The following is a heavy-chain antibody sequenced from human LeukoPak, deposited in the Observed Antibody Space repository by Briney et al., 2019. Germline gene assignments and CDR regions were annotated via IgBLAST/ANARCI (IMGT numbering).Heavy chain of an antibody. CDR2: IYSGST. CDR3: ARLMSLSGYSYHGMDV. CDR1: GFNVNSNY. V-gene: IGHV3-53*01. J-gene: IGHJ6*02. Sequence: PGGSLRLSCAASGFNVNSNYMSWVRQAPGKGLEWVSAIYSGSTYYADSVKGRFTMSRDNSKNTVYLQMNSLGAEDTAVYYCARLMSLSGYSYHGMDVWGQGTTVTVSS. D-gene: IGHD2-15*01.